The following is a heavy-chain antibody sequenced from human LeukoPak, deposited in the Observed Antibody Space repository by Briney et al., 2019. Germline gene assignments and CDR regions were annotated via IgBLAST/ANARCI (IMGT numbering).Heavy chain of an antibody. CDR1: GFTFSDYA. CDR2: MSYDGTNY. CDR3: ARAQYITSSSPDY. Sequence: GGSLRLSCAASGFTFSDYAMHWVRQAPGKGLEWVAVMSYDGTNYYYADSVKGRFTTSRDNSKKTLYLQMKSLRVEDTAVYYCARAQYITSSSPDYWGQGTLVTVS. D-gene: IGHD3-10*01. V-gene: IGHV3-30*04. J-gene: IGHJ4*02.